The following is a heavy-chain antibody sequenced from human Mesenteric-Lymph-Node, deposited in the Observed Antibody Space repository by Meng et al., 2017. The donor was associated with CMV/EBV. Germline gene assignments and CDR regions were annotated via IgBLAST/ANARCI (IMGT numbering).Heavy chain of an antibody. V-gene: IGHV3-21*01. CDR3: ARRYCSTTSCYIWWFDP. J-gene: IGHJ5*02. CDR1: GFTFSSYS. CDR2: ISSSSSYI. D-gene: IGHD2-2*02. Sequence: GESLKISCAASGFTFSSYSMNWVRQAPGKGLEWVSSISSSSSYIYYADSVKGRFTISRDNAKNSLYLQMNSLRAEDTAVYYCARRYCSTTSCYIWWFDPWGQGTLVTVSS.